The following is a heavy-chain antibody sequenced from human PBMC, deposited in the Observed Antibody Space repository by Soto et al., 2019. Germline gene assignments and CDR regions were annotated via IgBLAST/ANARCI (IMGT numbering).Heavy chain of an antibody. CDR1: GFTFTSSA. D-gene: IGHD3-22*01. J-gene: IGHJ4*02. V-gene: IGHV1-58*01. CDR3: AASRDHSSGYYYGYYFDY. CDR2: IVVGSGNT. Sequence: SVKVSCKASGFTFTSSAVQWVRQARGQRLEWIGWIVVGSGNTNYAQKFQERVTITRDMSTSTAYMELSSLRSEDTAVYYCAASRDHSSGYYYGYYFDYWGQGTLVTVSS.